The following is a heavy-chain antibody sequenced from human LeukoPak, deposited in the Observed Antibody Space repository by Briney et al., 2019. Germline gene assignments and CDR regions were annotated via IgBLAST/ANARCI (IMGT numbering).Heavy chain of an antibody. Sequence: GGSLRLSCAASGITFSSYAMSWVRQAPGKGLEWVSVITSSSGTTYYADSVKGRFTISRDNSKNTLFLQMNSLRVEDTAVYYCARWGIDASTVVFDLWGHGTTVTVSS. D-gene: IGHD3-16*01. CDR3: ARWGIDASTVVFDL. CDR1: GITFSSYA. CDR2: ITSSSGTT. J-gene: IGHJ3*01. V-gene: IGHV3-23*01.